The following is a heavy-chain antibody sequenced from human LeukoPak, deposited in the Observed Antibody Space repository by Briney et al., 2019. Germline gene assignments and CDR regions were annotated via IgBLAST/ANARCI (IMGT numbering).Heavy chain of an antibody. D-gene: IGHD4-17*01. J-gene: IGHJ6*02. CDR3: ARDLRSYYYYGMDV. V-gene: IGHV1-69*04. CDR1: GGTFSSYA. CDR2: IIPILGIA. Sequence: SVKVSCKASGGTFSSYAISWVRQAPGQGLEWMGRIIPILGIANYAQKFQGSVTITADKSTSTAYMELSSLRSEDTAVYYCARDLRSYYYYGMDVWGQGTTVTVSS.